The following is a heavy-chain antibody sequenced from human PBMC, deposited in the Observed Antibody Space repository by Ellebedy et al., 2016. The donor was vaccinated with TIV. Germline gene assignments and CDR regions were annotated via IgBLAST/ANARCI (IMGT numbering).Heavy chain of an antibody. CDR3: ARGPGAPYDYYFDY. D-gene: IGHD5-12*01. V-gene: IGHV3-33*08. J-gene: IGHJ4*02. Sequence: GESLKISXAASGFTFSSYAMHWVRQAPGKGLEWVAVIWYDGSNKYYADSVKGRFTISRDNAKNSLYLQMNSLRAEDTAVYYCARGPGAPYDYYFDYWGQGTLVTVSS. CDR1: GFTFSSYA. CDR2: IWYDGSNK.